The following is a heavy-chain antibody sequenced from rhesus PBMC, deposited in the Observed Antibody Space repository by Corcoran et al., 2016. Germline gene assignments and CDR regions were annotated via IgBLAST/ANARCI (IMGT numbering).Heavy chain of an antibody. D-gene: IGHD3-3*01. CDR2: IRSIAYGVKA. V-gene: IGHV3-6*01. CDR1: GFTFRNHY. CDR3: TREHSSAGIYNIWTGFFDY. J-gene: IGHJ4*01. Sequence: GESGGGLVQPGGSLSVSCAASGFTFRNHYMYWVRQAPGKGLEWVGFIRSIAYGVKAEYAASEKGKFTISRDDSKIIASLQLSSLKTGDTAVYYCTREHSSAGIYNIWTGFFDYWGQGVLVTVSS.